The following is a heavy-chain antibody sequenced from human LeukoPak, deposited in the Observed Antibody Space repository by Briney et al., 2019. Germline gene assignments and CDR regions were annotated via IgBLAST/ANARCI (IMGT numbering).Heavy chain of an antibody. V-gene: IGHV3-7*01. J-gene: IGHJ6*02. CDR1: GFTFSSYW. CDR3: ARDSPGYYYYYGMDV. Sequence: GGSLRLSCAASGFTFSSYWMSWVRQAPGKGLEWVANIKQDGSEKYYVDSVKGRFTISRDNAKNSLYLQMNSLRAEDMAVYYCARDSPGYYYYYGMDVWGQGTTVTVSS. CDR2: IKQDGSEK.